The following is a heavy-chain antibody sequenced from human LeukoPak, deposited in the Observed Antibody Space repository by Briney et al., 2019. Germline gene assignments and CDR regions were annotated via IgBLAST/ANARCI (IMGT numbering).Heavy chain of an antibody. CDR2: ISGDGGTT. D-gene: IGHD6-6*01. J-gene: IGHJ4*02. CDR1: GFTFSTYA. Sequence: PGGSLRLSCAASGFTFSTYAMSWVRQAPGKGLEWVSAISGDGGTTYYADSVKGRFTISRDNTKNTLYLQMNSLRAEDTAVYYCAKVQGSYSSSGGYDYWGQGTLVTVSS. V-gene: IGHV3-23*01. CDR3: AKVQGSYSSSGGYDY.